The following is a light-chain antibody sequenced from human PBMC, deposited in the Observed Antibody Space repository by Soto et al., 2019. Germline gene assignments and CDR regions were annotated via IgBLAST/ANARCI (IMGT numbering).Light chain of an antibody. Sequence: QAVLTQEPSLTVSPGGTVTLTCGSSAGAVATGHYAYWFHQKPGQAPRPLIYDTYNRFSWTPARFSGSLLGGKAALTLSGALPDYAAHYSCLLFCGGYGLGSGTK. V-gene: IGLV7-46*01. CDR1: AGAVATGHY. CDR3: LLFCGGYG. J-gene: IGLJ1*01. CDR2: DTY.